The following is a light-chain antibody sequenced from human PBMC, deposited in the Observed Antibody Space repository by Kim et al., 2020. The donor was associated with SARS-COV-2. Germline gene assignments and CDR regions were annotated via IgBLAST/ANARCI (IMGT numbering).Light chain of an antibody. Sequence: GQSVTISCTGTGSDVGGYNYVSWYQQHPGKAPKLMIYDVSKRPSGVPDRFSGSKSGNTASLTVSGLQAEDEADYYCCSYAGSYTLVFGGGTKVTVL. CDR2: DVS. CDR3: CSYAGSYTLV. V-gene: IGLV2-11*01. J-gene: IGLJ2*01. CDR1: GSDVGGYNY.